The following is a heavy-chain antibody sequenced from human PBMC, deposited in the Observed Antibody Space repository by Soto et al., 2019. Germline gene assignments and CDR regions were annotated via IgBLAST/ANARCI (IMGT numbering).Heavy chain of an antibody. D-gene: IGHD5-18*01. Sequence: GESLKISCKGSGYIFTSHWITWVRLTPGKGLGWMGRIDPNDSLTHHSPSVQGHVTISADKSINTAYLQWSNLKASDTAIYYCTRLNTAAPDYGMDVWGQGTTVTVSS. J-gene: IGHJ6*02. V-gene: IGHV5-10-1*01. CDR3: TRLNTAAPDYGMDV. CDR2: IDPNDSLT. CDR1: GYIFTSHW.